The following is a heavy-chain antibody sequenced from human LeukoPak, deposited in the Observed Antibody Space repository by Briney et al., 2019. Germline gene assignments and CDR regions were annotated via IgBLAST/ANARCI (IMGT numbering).Heavy chain of an antibody. V-gene: IGHV1-2*02. J-gene: IGHJ4*02. D-gene: IGHD2-21*01. CDR1: GYTFTGYY. CDR3: ATDCGGDCYFDY. Sequence: ASVKVSCKASGYTFTGYYMHWVRQAPGQGLEWMGWINPNSGGTNYAQKFQGRVIMTRDTSISTAYMELSRLRSDDTAVYYCATDCGGDCYFDYWGQGTLVTVSS. CDR2: INPNSGGT.